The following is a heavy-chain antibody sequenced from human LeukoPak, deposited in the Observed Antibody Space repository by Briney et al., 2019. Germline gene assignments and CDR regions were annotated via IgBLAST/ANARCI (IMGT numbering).Heavy chain of an antibody. CDR3: ARRTSTVTTFDY. CDR1: GFTFSTYN. J-gene: IGHJ4*02. Sequence: PGGSLRLSCVASGFTFSTYNMIWVRQAPGKGLEWVSYLSSSSSTVYCADSVKGRFTISRDNAKNSLDLEMNSLKPEDTAVYYCARRTSTVTTFDYWGQGILVTVSS. D-gene: IGHD4-17*01. CDR2: LSSSSSTV. V-gene: IGHV3-48*04.